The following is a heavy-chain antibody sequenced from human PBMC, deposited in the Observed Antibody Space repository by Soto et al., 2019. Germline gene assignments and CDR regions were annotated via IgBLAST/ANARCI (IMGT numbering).Heavy chain of an antibody. CDR2: ISGGGITT. J-gene: IGHJ4*02. Sequence: EVQLLQSGGGLVQPGGSLRLSCEVSGFTFSSYAMSWVRQAPGKGLEWVSAISGGGITTHYADSVKGRFTISRDNSNKTLYLQMNSLRVEDTAVYYCSNVPVAVLGYWGQGTLVTVSS. V-gene: IGHV3-23*01. CDR3: SNVPVAVLGY. D-gene: IGHD2-21*01. CDR1: GFTFSSYA.